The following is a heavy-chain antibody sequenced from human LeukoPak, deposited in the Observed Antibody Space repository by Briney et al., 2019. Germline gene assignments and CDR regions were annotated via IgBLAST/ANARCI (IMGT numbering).Heavy chain of an antibody. J-gene: IGHJ3*02. D-gene: IGHD2-8*01. CDR1: GFTFISYA. CDR3: AKGAPVFDAFDI. V-gene: IGHV3-23*01. Sequence: GSLRLSCAASGFTFISYAMSWVRQAPGKGLEWVSAISGSGGSTYYADSVKGRSTISRDNSKNTLYLQMNSLRAEDTAVYYCAKGAPVFDAFDIWGQGTMVTVSS. CDR2: ISGSGGST.